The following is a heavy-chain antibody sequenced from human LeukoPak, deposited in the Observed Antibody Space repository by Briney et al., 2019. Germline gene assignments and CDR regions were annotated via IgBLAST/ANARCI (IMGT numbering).Heavy chain of an antibody. CDR3: ARAYSETYGLGYYYMDV. V-gene: IGHV3-21*01. D-gene: IGHD1-26*01. J-gene: IGHJ6*03. CDR1: GFTFSSYS. CDR2: ISSSSSYI. Sequence: GRSLRLSCAASGFTFSSYSMNWVRQAPGKGLEWVSSISSSSSYIYYADSVKGRFTISRDNAKNSLYLQMNSLRAEDTAVYYCARAYSETYGLGYYYMDVWGKGTTVTISS.